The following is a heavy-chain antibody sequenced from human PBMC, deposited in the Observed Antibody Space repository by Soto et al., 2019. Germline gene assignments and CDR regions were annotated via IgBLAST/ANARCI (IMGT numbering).Heavy chain of an antibody. CDR2: IYYSGST. J-gene: IGHJ6*02. CDR3: ARVNNLLNYHYGMGV. CDR1: GGSISSGGYY. Sequence: KPSETLSLTCTVSGGSISSGGYYWSWIRQHPGKGLEWIGYIYYSGSTYYNPSLKSRVTISVDTSKNQFSLKLSSVTAADTAVYYCARVNNLLNYHYGMGVWRQRTTVTFSS. V-gene: IGHV4-31*03. D-gene: IGHD1-1*01.